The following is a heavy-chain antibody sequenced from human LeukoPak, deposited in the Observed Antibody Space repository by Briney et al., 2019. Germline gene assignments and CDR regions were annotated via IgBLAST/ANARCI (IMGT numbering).Heavy chain of an antibody. J-gene: IGHJ5*02. D-gene: IGHD7-27*01. CDR2: INDDTP. CDR3: AKEYDLWHEQGNWFDT. CDR1: GFSFNTYS. Sequence: GGSLRLSCTTSGFSFNTYSMSWVRQAPGKGLEWVSAINDDTPYHTDSVKGRFTVSRDNSRDTLYLHLNSLRAEDTAIYYCAKEYDLWHEQGNWFDTWGQGVLVTVSS. V-gene: IGHV3-23*01.